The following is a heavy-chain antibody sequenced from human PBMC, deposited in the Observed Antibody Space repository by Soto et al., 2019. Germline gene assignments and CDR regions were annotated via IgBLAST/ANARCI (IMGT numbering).Heavy chain of an antibody. Sequence: KPSETLSLTCAVSGDSVTSNVWWSWVRQPPGKGLEWIGEAYHNGHTDYNPSLKSRVTMSVDTSKNEFSLKLTSLTAADTAIYYCARDAAVPGESDRFDYWGQGTLVTVSS. CDR3: ARDAAVPGESDRFDY. V-gene: IGHV4-4*02. J-gene: IGHJ4*02. CDR2: AYHNGHT. CDR1: GDSVTSNVW. D-gene: IGHD6-19*01.